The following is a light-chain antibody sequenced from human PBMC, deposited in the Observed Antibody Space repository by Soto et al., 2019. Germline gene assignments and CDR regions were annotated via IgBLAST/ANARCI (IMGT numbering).Light chain of an antibody. CDR1: SSNIGSNT. Sequence: VLTQPPSASGTPGQRVTLSCSGSSSNIGSNTVNWYQQLPGTAPKFLIYSNDQRPPGVAARFSFCKSATSASLAISGLQSDDEADDYCAAWYDSITSPVFGGGTKVTVL. CDR2: SND. CDR3: AAWYDSITSPV. V-gene: IGLV1-44*01. J-gene: IGLJ3*02.